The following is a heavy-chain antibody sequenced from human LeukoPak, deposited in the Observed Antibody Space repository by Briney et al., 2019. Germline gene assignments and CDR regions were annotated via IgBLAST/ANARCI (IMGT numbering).Heavy chain of an antibody. J-gene: IGHJ4*02. CDR1: AGSINSGSDY. V-gene: IGHV4-39*01. CDR2: YFYGGST. CDR3: ARHGRESRYFDWLLYYIDH. Sequence: SETLSLTCTVSAGSINSGSDYWGWIRQPPGRGLEWIVSYFYGGSTYHNPALKSRLTISVDTSRNHFSLNMASVTAADTAVYYCARHGRESRYFDWLLYYIDHWGQGALVTVSS. D-gene: IGHD3-9*01.